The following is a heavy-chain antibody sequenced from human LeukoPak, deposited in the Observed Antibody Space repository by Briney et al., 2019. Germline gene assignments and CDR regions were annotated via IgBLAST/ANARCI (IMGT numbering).Heavy chain of an antibody. CDR3: AKEVKLYYYGSGSSTFYYYYYMDV. CDR2: ISYDGSNK. V-gene: IGHV3-30*18. D-gene: IGHD3-10*01. J-gene: IGHJ6*03. CDR1: GFTFSSYA. Sequence: GGSLRLSCAASGFTFSSYAMSWVRQAPGKGLEWVAVISYDGSNKYYADSVKGRFTISRDNSKNTLYLQMNSLRAEDTAVYYCAKEVKLYYYGSGSSTFYYYYYMDVWGKGTTVTVSS.